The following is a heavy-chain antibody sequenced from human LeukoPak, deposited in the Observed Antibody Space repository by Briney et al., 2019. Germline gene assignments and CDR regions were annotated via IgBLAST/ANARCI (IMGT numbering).Heavy chain of an antibody. D-gene: IGHD2/OR15-2a*01. CDR2: MNPNSGNT. Sequence: GASVKVSCKASGYTFTSYDNNWVRQATGQGLEWMGWMNPNSGNTGYAQKFQGRVTITTDESTSTAYMELSSLRSEDTAVYYCARAGANNYYYYMDVWGKGTTVTVSS. CDR3: ARAGANNYYYYMDV. CDR1: GYTFTSYD. V-gene: IGHV1-8*01. J-gene: IGHJ6*03.